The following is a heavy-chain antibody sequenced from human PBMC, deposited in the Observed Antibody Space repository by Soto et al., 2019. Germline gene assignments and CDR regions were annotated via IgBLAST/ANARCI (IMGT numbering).Heavy chain of an antibody. CDR1: GGSISSYY. D-gene: IGHD3-9*01. V-gene: IGHV4-59*08. Sequence: PSETLSLTSTVSGGSISSYYWSWIRQPPGKGLEWIGYIYYSGSTNYNPSLKSRVTISVDTSKNQFSLKLSSVTAADTAVYYCARHTLSYYDILNGYYNNYFAYWGQGTLSTVSS. CDR3: ARHTLSYYDILNGYYNNYFAY. CDR2: IYYSGST. J-gene: IGHJ4*02.